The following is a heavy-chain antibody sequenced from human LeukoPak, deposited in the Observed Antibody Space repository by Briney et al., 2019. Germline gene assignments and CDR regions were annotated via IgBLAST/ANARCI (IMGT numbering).Heavy chain of an antibody. D-gene: IGHD6-13*01. J-gene: IGHJ4*02. CDR1: GYSISSGYY. V-gene: IGHV4-38-2*02. CDR2: IYHSGST. Sequence: PSETLSLTCAVSGYSISSGYYWGWIRQPPGKGLEWIGSIYHSGSTYYNPSLKSRVTISVDTSKNQFSLKLSSVTAADTAVYYCARDGGGVFLLAAPGTGDPNFDYWGQGTLVTVSS. CDR3: ARDGGGVFLLAAPGTGDPNFDY.